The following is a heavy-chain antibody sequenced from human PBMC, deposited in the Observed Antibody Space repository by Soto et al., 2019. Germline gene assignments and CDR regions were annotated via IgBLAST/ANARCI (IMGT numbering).Heavy chain of an antibody. CDR1: GFTFSDYY. Sequence: GGSLRLSCAASGFTFSDYYMSWIRQDPGKGLEWVSYISSSSSCTNYADSVKGRFTISRDNAKNSLYLQMNSLRAEDTAVYYCARGLYYYDSSGPLGAFDIWGQGTMVTVSS. D-gene: IGHD3-22*01. CDR3: ARGLYYYDSSGPLGAFDI. CDR2: ISSSSSCT. V-gene: IGHV3-11*06. J-gene: IGHJ3*02.